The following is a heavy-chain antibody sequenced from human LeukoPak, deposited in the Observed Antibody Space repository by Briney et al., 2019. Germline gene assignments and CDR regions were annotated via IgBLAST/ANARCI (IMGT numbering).Heavy chain of an antibody. Sequence: GGSLRLSCAVSGFTFSDYYMSWIRQAPGKGLDWVSYISSSGSYTIYTDSVKGRFTISRDNAKNSLYLQMTSLRAEDTAVYYCARQEWLGGAGGGCDPWGQGTLVTVSS. D-gene: IGHD2-21*01. CDR3: ARQEWLGGAGGGCDP. J-gene: IGHJ5*02. V-gene: IGHV3-11*06. CDR1: GFTFSDYY. CDR2: ISSSGSYT.